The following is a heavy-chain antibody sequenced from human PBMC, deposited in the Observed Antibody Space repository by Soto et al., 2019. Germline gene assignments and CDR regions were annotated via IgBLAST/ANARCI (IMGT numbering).Heavy chain of an antibody. Sequence: EVQLLESGGGLVQPGGSLRLSCAASGFTFSNYAMSWVRQAPGKGLEWVSAISGSGANTYHADSVKGRFTISRDNSKNTLYVQMNSLRADDTAIYYCAKLAVAAGGFFDYWGQGTLVTVSS. D-gene: IGHD6-13*01. J-gene: IGHJ4*02. CDR1: GFTFSNYA. CDR3: AKLAVAAGGFFDY. CDR2: ISGSGANT. V-gene: IGHV3-23*01.